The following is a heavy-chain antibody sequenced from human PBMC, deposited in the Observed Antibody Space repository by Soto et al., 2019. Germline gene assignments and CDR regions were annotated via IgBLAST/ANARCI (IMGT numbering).Heavy chain of an antibody. J-gene: IGHJ4*02. V-gene: IGHV1-18*01. CDR1: GYSFTSYG. D-gene: IGHD6-13*01. Sequence: ASVKGSCKAVGYSFTSYGSSWLRQAPGQGLEWMGWISAYNGNTNYAQKLQGRVTMTTDTSTSTAYMELRSLRSDDTAVYYCARDSSWCDYWGQGTLVTVSS. CDR3: ARDSSWCDY. CDR2: ISAYNGNT.